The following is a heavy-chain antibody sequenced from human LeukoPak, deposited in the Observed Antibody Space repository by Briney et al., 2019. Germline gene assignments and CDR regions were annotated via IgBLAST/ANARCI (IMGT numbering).Heavy chain of an antibody. D-gene: IGHD3-16*01. J-gene: IGHJ3*02. CDR3: TRGSFDM. Sequence: GGSLRLSCAASGFTFASHAMSWVRQAPGKGLEWVSNINTGETTLYADSVKGRFTISRDFFKNTLFLQMSSLRDEDTAVYYCTRGSFDMWGLGTMVTVS. CDR1: GFTFASHA. CDR2: INTGETT. V-gene: IGHV3-23*01.